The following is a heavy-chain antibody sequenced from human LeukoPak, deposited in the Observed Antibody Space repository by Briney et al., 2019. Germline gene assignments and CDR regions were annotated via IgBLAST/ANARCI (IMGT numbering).Heavy chain of an antibody. J-gene: IGHJ2*01. Sequence: TSETLSLTCTVSGGSISSSSYYWGWIRQPPGKGLEWIGSIYYSGSTNYNPSLKSRVTISVDTSKNQFSLKLSSVTAADTAVYYCARHGGYSYGSLYWYFDLWGRGTLVTVSS. V-gene: IGHV4-39*01. CDR2: IYYSGST. D-gene: IGHD5-18*01. CDR3: ARHGGYSYGSLYWYFDL. CDR1: GGSISSSSYY.